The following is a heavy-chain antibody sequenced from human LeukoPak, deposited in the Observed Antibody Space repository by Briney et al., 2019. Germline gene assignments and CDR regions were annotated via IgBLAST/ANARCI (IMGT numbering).Heavy chain of an antibody. CDR1: GYTFTSYD. D-gene: IGHD1-26*01. CDR3: AREGVVGAYSYLDWYYFDY. V-gene: IGHV1-8*03. CDR2: MNPNSGNT. Sequence: ASVKVSCKASGYTFTSYDINWVRQATGQGLEWMGWMNPNSGNTGYAQKFQGRVTITRNTSISTAYMELSSLRAEDTAVYYCAREGVVGAYSYLDWYYFDYWGQGTLVTVSS. J-gene: IGHJ4*02.